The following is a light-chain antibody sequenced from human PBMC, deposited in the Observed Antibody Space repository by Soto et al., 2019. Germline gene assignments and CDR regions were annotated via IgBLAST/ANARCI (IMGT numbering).Light chain of an antibody. J-gene: IGKJ2*01. CDR3: QQYNTCPYT. V-gene: IGKV1-16*02. Sequence: DVQMTQSPSSLSASVGDRVTITCRANQSISHYLAWFQQKPGKAPTSLIYAASSLQSGVPSKFSGSGSGTDFTLTISSLQPEDFATYYCQQYNTCPYTFGQGTKLEIK. CDR2: AAS. CDR1: QSISHY.